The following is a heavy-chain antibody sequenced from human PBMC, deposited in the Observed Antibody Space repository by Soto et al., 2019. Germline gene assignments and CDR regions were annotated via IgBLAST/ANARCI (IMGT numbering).Heavy chain of an antibody. V-gene: IGHV4-34*01. CDR3: ARGGHDILTGYYSRPRHNWFDP. CDR1: GGSFSGYY. J-gene: IGHJ5*02. Sequence: SETLSLTCADFGGSFSGYYWSWIRQSPGKGLEWIGEISHSGSTNYNPSLKSRVTMSVDRSKNQFSLKLSSVTAADTTVYYCARGGHDILTGYYSRPRHNWFDPWGQGTLVTVSS. D-gene: IGHD3-9*01. CDR2: ISHSGST.